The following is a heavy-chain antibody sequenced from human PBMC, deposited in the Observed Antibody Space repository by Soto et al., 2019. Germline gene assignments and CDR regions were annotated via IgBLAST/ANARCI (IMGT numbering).Heavy chain of an antibody. CDR3: ARDYYASSGDFDY. CDR1: GFTFSSYS. J-gene: IGHJ4*02. V-gene: IGHV3-48*02. Sequence: PGGSLRLSCAASGFTFSSYSMNWVRQAPGKGLEWVSYISSSSSTIYYADSVKGRFTISRDNAKNSLYLQMNSLSDEDTAVYYCARDYYASSGDFDYWGQGTLVTVSS. CDR2: ISSSSSTI. D-gene: IGHD3-22*01.